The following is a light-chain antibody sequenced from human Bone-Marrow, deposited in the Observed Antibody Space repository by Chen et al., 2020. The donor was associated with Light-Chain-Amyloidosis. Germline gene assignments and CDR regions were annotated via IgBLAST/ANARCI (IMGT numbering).Light chain of an antibody. Sequence: SYVLTQPSSVSVAPGQTATIACGGNNIRSTSVHWYQQTPGQAPLLVVYDDSDRPSGIPERLSGSNSGNTATLSISRVEAGDEADYYCQVRDRSSDRPVFGGGTKLTVL. CDR3: QVRDRSSDRPV. J-gene: IGLJ3*02. CDR1: NIRSTS. CDR2: DDS. V-gene: IGLV3-21*02.